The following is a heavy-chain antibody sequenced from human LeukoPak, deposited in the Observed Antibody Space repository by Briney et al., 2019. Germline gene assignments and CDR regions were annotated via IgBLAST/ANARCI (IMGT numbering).Heavy chain of an antibody. CDR3: ASFDGSGSYYKDY. CDR2: IIPILGIA. J-gene: IGHJ4*02. CDR1: GGTFSSYA. V-gene: IGHV1-69*04. D-gene: IGHD3-10*01. Sequence: GSSVKVSCKASGGTFSSYAISWVRQAPGQGLEWMGRIIPILGIANYAQKFQGRVTITADKSTSTAYMELSSLRSEDTAVYYCASFDGSGSYYKDYWGQGTLVTVSS.